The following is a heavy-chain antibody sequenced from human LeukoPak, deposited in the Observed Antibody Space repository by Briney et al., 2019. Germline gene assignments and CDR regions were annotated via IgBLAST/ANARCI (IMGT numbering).Heavy chain of an antibody. CDR1: GGSISSSSYY. CDR3: ARERYYDGSDYYFELGY. V-gene: IGHV4-39*07. D-gene: IGHD3-22*01. CDR2: IYYSGST. Sequence: SETLSLTCTVSGGSISSSSYYWGWIRQPPGKGLEWIGSIYYSGSTYCNPSLKSRVTISVDTSKNQFSLRLSSVTAADTAVYYCARERYYDGSDYYFELGYWGQGTLVTVSS. J-gene: IGHJ4*02.